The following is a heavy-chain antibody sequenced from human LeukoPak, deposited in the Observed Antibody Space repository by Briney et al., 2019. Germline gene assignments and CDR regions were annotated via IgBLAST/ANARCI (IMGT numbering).Heavy chain of an antibody. CDR3: ARGPRRLLSGSSRFDY. Sequence: SETLSLTCALYVRSFSGYYWSWIRQPPGKGLEWIGEINHSGSTNYNPSLESRVTISVDTSKNQFSLKRSSVTAADTAVYYCARGPRRLLSGSSRFDYWGQGTLVTVSS. D-gene: IGHD1-26*01. V-gene: IGHV4-34*01. CDR2: INHSGST. CDR1: VRSFSGYY. J-gene: IGHJ4*02.